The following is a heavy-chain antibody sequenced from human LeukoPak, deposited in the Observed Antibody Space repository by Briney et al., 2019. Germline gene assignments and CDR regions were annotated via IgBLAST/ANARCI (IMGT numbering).Heavy chain of an antibody. V-gene: IGHV4-30-2*01. Sequence: SETLSLTCTVSGDSISRGDYYWGWIRQHPGKGLEWIGYIYHSGSTYYNPSLKSRVTISVDRSKNQFSLKLSSVTAADTAVYYCASSSGLPEVGFDYWGQGTLVTVSS. D-gene: IGHD2-21*02. CDR3: ASSSGLPEVGFDY. CDR1: GDSISRGDYY. J-gene: IGHJ4*02. CDR2: IYHSGST.